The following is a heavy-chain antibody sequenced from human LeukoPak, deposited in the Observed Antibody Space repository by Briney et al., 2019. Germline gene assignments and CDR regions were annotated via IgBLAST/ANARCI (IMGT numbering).Heavy chain of an antibody. Sequence: PGGSLRLSCAASGFTFSSYEMNWVRQAPGKGLERVSYISSSGSNIYYADSVKGGFTISRDNDKNSLYLQMNSLRAEDTAVYYCARDSSGWHYYFDYWGQGTLVTVSS. CDR3: ARDSSGWHYYFDY. D-gene: IGHD6-19*01. CDR2: ISSSGSNI. CDR1: GFTFSSYE. J-gene: IGHJ4*02. V-gene: IGHV3-48*03.